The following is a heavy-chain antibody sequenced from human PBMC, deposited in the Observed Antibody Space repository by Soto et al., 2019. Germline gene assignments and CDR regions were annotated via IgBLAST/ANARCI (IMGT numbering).Heavy chain of an antibody. J-gene: IGHJ6*02. V-gene: IGHV3-11*01. CDR1: GFTFSDYY. Sequence: QVHLVESGGDLVKPGGSLRLSCAASGFTFSDYYMNWIRQAPGKGLDWVSSISSRDNTIYYAESVQGRFTISRDNAKNSLYRQMTILRAEDTAVYYCARTYGGYPPLYYGMDVWGQGTTVTVSS. CDR3: ARTYGGYPPLYYGMDV. CDR2: ISSRDNTI. D-gene: IGHD5-12*01.